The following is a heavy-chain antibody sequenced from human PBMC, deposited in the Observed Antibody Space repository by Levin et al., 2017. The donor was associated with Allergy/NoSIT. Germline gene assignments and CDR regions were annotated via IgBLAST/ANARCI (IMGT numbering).Heavy chain of an antibody. CDR3: ARGISDSATFTYDCYMDG. Sequence: SETLSLTCAVYGGSFNGYSWTWIRQPPGKGLEWIGEINHSGSTNYNPSLKSRVTISVDTSKNQFSLNLKSVTAADTAVYYCARGISDSATFTYDCYMDGWGKGTTVTVSS. V-gene: IGHV4-34*01. J-gene: IGHJ6*03. CDR1: GGSFNGYS. D-gene: IGHD2-21*01. CDR2: INHSGST.